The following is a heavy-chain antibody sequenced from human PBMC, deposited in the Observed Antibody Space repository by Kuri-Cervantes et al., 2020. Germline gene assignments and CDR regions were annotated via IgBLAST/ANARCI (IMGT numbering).Heavy chain of an antibody. CDR2: INHSGST. V-gene: IGHV4-34*01. J-gene: IGHJ4*02. D-gene: IGHD4-17*01. CDR1: GGSFSACY. CDR3: ARGPFRNSRRTTVTAPFDY. Sequence: GSLRLSCTVYGGSFSACYWSWIRQPPGKGLEWIGEINHSGSTNYNPSLKSRVTISVDTSKNQFSLKLSSVTAADTAVYYCARGPFRNSRRTTVTAPFDYWGQGTLVTVSS.